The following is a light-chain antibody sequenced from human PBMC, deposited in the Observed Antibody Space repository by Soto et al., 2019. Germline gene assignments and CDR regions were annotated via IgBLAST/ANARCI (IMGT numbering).Light chain of an antibody. V-gene: IGLV2-11*01. Sequence: QSALTQPRSVSGSPGQSATISCTGTSSDVGRHNFVSWYQQRPGTAPKLMMNDVTERPSGVPDRFSGSKSGNTASLTISGLQAEDEADYYCCSFAGGLFVFGTGTKVTVL. CDR3: CSFAGGLFV. CDR1: SSDVGRHNF. J-gene: IGLJ1*01. CDR2: DVT.